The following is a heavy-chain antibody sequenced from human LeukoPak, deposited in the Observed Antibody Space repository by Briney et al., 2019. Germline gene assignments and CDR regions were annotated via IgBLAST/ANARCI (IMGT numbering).Heavy chain of an antibody. J-gene: IGHJ5*02. CDR1: GGISSNFA. Sequence: SVKVSCKASGGISSNFAIHWVRQAPGQGLEWMGQITGLFATAHYAQKFQGRVTITTDESTGAVYMELSSLRSEDTAVYYCARVGVIISPNWFDPWGQGTLVTVSS. V-gene: IGHV1-69*05. CDR3: ARVGVIISPNWFDP. D-gene: IGHD3-3*01. CDR2: ITGLFATA.